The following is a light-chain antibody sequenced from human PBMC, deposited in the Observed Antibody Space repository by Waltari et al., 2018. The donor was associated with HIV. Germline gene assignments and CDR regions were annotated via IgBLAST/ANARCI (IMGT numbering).Light chain of an antibody. V-gene: IGLV1-44*01. CDR3: EAWHDSLNGSWV. CDR2: SNT. J-gene: IGLJ3*02. CDR1: SSKIGSNT. Sequence: QSVLTQPPSASGTPGQRVTISCSGSSSKIGSNTVHWYQQLPGTAPKLLTYSNTRRAAGVRDRFAVSKAGTSASLAIRWFQSEDGADYYCEAWHDSLNGSWVFGGGTKLTVL.